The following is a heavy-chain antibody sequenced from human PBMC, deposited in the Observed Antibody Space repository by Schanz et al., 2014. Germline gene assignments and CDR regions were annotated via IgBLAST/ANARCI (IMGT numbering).Heavy chain of an antibody. Sequence: EVQLVESGGGMVQPGGSLRLSCAASGFTFSDHYMDWVRQAPGKGLEWVGRITNKPNNYNTEYAASVNGRFTISRDDSRNSLYLQMSSLKTEDTAVYYCVRLDVHDYWGQGTLVTVSA. CDR3: VRLDVHDY. D-gene: IGHD3-16*01. J-gene: IGHJ4*02. CDR2: ITNKPNNYNT. V-gene: IGHV3-72*01. CDR1: GFTFSDHY.